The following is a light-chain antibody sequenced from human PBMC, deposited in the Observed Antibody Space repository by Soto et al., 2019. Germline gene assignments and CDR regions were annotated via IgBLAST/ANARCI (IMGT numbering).Light chain of an antibody. CDR1: QNVLYTSNNKNY. V-gene: IGKV4-1*01. CDR2: WAS. Sequence: DIVMTQSPDSLAVYLGERATINCKSSQNVLYTSNNKNYLAWYQQKPGQPPKLLIYWASTRESGVADRFSGSGSGTDFTLTISSLQAEDVAVYYCQQYYSTPLTFVGGTKVAIK. J-gene: IGKJ4*01. CDR3: QQYYSTPLT.